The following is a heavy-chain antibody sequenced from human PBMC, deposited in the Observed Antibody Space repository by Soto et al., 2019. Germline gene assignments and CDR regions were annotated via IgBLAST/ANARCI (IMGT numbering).Heavy chain of an antibody. CDR1: GFTFSSYG. D-gene: IGHD6-13*01. Sequence: GGSLRLSCAASGFTFSSYGMHWVRQAPGKGLEWVAVIWYDGSNKYYADSVKGRLTISRDNSKNTLYLQMNSLRAEDTAVYYCARVQALAAAGNYYYYGMDVWGQGTTVTVSS. CDR3: ARVQALAAAGNYYYYGMDV. J-gene: IGHJ6*02. CDR2: IWYDGSNK. V-gene: IGHV3-33*01.